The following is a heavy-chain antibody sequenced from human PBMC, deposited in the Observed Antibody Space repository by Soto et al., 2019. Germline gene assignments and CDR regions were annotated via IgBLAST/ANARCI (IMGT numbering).Heavy chain of an antibody. CDR1: XXXXXXXX. D-gene: IGHD3-16*01. J-gene: IGHJ4*02. V-gene: IGHV3-48*01. Sequence: GGSLXLSXXXSXXXXXXXXXXXXXQAPGXGXEWVSCVSSSSITQSYAAPVKGRLTISRDNAKNSLYLQMNSLRAEDTAVYYCARDVRFHLAGDGYWGQGTLVTVSS. CDR3: ARDVRFHLAGDGY. CDR2: VSSSSITQ.